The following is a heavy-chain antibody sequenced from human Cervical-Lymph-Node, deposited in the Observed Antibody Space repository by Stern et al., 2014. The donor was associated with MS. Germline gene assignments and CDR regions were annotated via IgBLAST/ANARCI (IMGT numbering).Heavy chain of an antibody. J-gene: IGHJ6*02. CDR1: GFTFSDYY. D-gene: IGHD4-17*01. CDR2: ITSSDTYT. CDR3: AGAYGDYESGMDV. V-gene: IGHV3-11*03. Sequence: VQLLESEGGLVKPGGSLRLSCAASGFTFSDYYMSWVRQAPGKGLEWLSYITSSDTYTNHADSVKGRFTISRDNAKNSLYLQMNSLSAEDTAVYYCAGAYGDYESGMDVWGQGTTVTVSS.